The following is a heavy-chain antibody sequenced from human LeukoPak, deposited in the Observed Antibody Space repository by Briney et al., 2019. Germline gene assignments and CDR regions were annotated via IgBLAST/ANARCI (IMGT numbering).Heavy chain of an antibody. D-gene: IGHD4-17*01. CDR1: GFTFTSYC. V-gene: IGHV3-33*01. Sequence: QPRGSLRLSCAASGFTFTSYCMHWVRHAPGKGLEWVAVIWYDGSNKCYADSVKGRFTISRDNSKNTLYLQMNSLRAEDTAVYYCAGGYGEYYYGMDVWGQGTTVTVSS. CDR2: IWYDGSNK. J-gene: IGHJ6*02. CDR3: AGGYGEYYYGMDV.